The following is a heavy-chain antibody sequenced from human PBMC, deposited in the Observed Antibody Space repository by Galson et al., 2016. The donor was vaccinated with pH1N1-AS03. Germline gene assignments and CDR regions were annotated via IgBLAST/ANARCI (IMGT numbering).Heavy chain of an antibody. CDR1: GFAFGSYW. D-gene: IGHD5-24*01. CDR3: TRGALEIGDH. V-gene: IGHV3-74*01. J-gene: IGHJ4*02. CDR2: INSDGSFT. Sequence: SLRLSCAASGFAFGSYWMHWVRQAPGKGLVWVSRINSDGSFTSYADSVKGRFTVSRDNAKDTLFLQMSRLRNDDTAVYFCTRGALEIGDHWGQGNPVSVSS.